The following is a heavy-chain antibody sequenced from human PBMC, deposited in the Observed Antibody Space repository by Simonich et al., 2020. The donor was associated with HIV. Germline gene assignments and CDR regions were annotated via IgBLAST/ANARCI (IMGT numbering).Heavy chain of an antibody. V-gene: IGHV1-8*03. CDR1: GYTFTSYD. CDR3: ARALRWFDP. D-gene: IGHD3-16*02. CDR2: MNPNSGNT. Sequence: QVQLVQSGAEVKKPGASVKVSCKASGYTFTSYDIHWVRQATGQGHEWMGRMNPNSGNTDYAQKFQGRVTITRDTSINTAYMELSSLKSEDTAVYYCARALRWFDPWGQGTLVTVSS. J-gene: IGHJ5*02.